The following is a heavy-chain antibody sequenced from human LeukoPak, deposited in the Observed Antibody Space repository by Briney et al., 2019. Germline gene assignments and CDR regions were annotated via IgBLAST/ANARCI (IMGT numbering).Heavy chain of an antibody. V-gene: IGHV3-23*01. D-gene: IGHD3-9*01. CDR2: ISKSGAST. CDR3: AKDAGGTSYYPFDY. J-gene: IGHJ4*02. Sequence: GGSLRLSCAASGFTLSSFAMSWVRRPPGKGLQWVSAISKSGASTDYADSVKGRFTISRDNSKSTLYLQINSLRAEDTAIYYCAKDAGGTSYYPFDYWGQGTTVTVSS. CDR1: GFTLSSFA.